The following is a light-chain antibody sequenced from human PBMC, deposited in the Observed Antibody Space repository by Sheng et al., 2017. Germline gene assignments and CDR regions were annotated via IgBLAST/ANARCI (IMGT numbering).Light chain of an antibody. V-gene: IGLV1-36*01. CDR3: AAWDDSLNGLV. J-gene: IGLJ3*02. CDR1: SSNIGNNA. Sequence: QSVLTQPPSVSGAPRQRVTISCSGSSSNIGNNAVYWYQQLPGKAPKLLIYYDDLLPPGVSDRFSASNSGTTATLAISGLQSDDEADYSCAAWDDSLNGLVFGGGTKLTVL. CDR2: YDD.